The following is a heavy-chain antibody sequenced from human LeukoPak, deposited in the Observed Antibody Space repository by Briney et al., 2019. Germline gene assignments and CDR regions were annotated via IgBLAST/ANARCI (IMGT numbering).Heavy chain of an antibody. Sequence: GESLKISCKGSGYSFTTYWIGGGRQLPGKGLKWMGIIFRGDSDNRYSTSFRGQVTSPADTSIIPAFLKWTSLKAWDTAWYYCASQYSSSWGELFDYWGQGTLVTVSS. CDR2: IFRGDSDN. CDR3: ASQYSSSWGELFDY. D-gene: IGHD6-13*01. V-gene: IGHV5-51*01. J-gene: IGHJ4*02. CDR1: GYSFTTYW.